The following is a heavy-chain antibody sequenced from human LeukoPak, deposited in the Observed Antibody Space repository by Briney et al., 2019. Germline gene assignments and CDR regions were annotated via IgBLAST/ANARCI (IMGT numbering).Heavy chain of an antibody. CDR2: INPRGDTT. CDR3: AKDRAGSPWAD. V-gene: IGHV3-23*01. CDR1: GFTFSSYS. J-gene: IGHJ4*02. D-gene: IGHD1-1*01. Sequence: GGSLRLSCAASGFTFSSYSMSWVRQAPGKGLEWLSTINPRGDTTYYADSVKGRFTISRDNSKNTVYHQMNSLRAEDTAVYYCAKDRAGSPWADWGQGTLVTVSS.